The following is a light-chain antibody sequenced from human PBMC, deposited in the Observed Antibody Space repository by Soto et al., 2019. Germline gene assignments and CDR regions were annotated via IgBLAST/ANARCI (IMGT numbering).Light chain of an antibody. CDR1: QSIGRF. CDR2: AAS. CDR3: QQSYSSWT. J-gene: IGKJ1*01. Sequence: DIQMTQSPSSLSASVGDRVTITCRASQSIGRFLNWFQQKPGKAPKLLIYAASHLQGGVPSRFSGSGSGTDFTLTISSLQPEDFATYYCQQSYSSWTFGQGTKVEIK. V-gene: IGKV1-39*01.